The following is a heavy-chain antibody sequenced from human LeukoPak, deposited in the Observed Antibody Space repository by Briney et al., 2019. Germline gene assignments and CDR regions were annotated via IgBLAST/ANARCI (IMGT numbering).Heavy chain of an antibody. J-gene: IGHJ3*02. CDR3: AKGYGGYVNDAFDI. CDR2: ILYDGRDK. CDR1: GFTFSSYG. V-gene: IGHV3-30*18. D-gene: IGHD5-12*01. Sequence: PGGSLRLSCAAPGFTFSSYGLHWVRQAPGKGLEWVAVILYDGRDKSYAASVRGRFSISRENSKSTLYLQMSSLRDEDTAVFYCAKGYGGYVNDAFDISGRGTMVTVSS.